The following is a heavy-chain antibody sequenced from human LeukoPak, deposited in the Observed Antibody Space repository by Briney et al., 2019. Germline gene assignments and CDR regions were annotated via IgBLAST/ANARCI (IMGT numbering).Heavy chain of an antibody. J-gene: IGHJ3*02. CDR2: ISGSGGST. Sequence: PGGSLRLSCAASGFTFSSYDMSWVRQAPGKGLEWVSAISGSGGSTYYADSVKGRFTISRDNSKNTLYLQMNSLRAEDTAVYYCAKDIFKYCSSTSCPNDAFDIWGQGTMVTVSS. CDR1: GFTFSSYD. CDR3: AKDIFKYCSSTSCPNDAFDI. V-gene: IGHV3-23*01. D-gene: IGHD2-2*01.